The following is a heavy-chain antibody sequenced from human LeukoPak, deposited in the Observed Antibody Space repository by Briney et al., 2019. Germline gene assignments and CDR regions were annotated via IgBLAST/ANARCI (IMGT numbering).Heavy chain of an antibody. Sequence: GGSLRLSCAAHGFTFRTYDMSWVRQTPGKGLEWVSVVGSAANTYYADSVKGRFTISRDNSKNTVYLQMNSLRVEDTAVYYCARDSSGGSYLDVWGQGATVTVSS. V-gene: IGHV3-23*01. D-gene: IGHD1-26*01. J-gene: IGHJ6*02. CDR3: ARDSSGGSYLDV. CDR1: GFTFRTYD. CDR2: VGSAANT.